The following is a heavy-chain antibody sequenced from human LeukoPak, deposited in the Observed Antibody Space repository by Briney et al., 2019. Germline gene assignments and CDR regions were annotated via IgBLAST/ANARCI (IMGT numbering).Heavy chain of an antibody. D-gene: IGHD2-2*01. CDR2: INSDGSST. CDR1: GFTFSSYW. J-gene: IGHJ6*02. CDR3: ARSWYQLLPYYYYYGMDV. Sequence: PGGSLRLSCAASGFTFSSYWMHWVRQAPGKGLVWVSRINSDGSSTSYADSVKGRFTISRDNAKNTLYLQMNSLRAEDTAVYYCARSWYQLLPYYYYYGMDVWGQGATVTVSS. V-gene: IGHV3-74*01.